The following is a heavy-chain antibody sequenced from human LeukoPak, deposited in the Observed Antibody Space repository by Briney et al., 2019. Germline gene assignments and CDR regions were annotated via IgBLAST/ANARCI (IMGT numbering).Heavy chain of an antibody. V-gene: IGHV3-74*01. J-gene: IGHJ4*02. D-gene: IGHD1-26*01. CDR2: INTDASNT. CDR3: ARDQSIAGPTTADY. CDR1: GFTFSRFW. Sequence: GGSLRLSCAASGFTFSRFWMHWVCQAPGKGLVWDSRINTDASNTIYADSVKGRFTISRDNAKNTLYLQTNSLRAEDTAVYYCARDQSIAGPTTADYWGQGTLVTVSS.